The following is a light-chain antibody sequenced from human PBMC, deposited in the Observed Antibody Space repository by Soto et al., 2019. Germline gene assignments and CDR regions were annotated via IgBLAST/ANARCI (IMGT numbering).Light chain of an antibody. J-gene: IGLJ3*02. CDR2: FDT. Sequence: SYELTQSPSVSAAPGETARITCGGHNIGSKAVFWYQQKPGQAPVLVIYFDTDRPSGIPERFSGSNSGNTATLTISRVEAGDEADYYCQVWDSSSDQQVFGWGAKLTVL. V-gene: IGLV3-21*04. CDR1: NIGSKA. CDR3: QVWDSSSDQQV.